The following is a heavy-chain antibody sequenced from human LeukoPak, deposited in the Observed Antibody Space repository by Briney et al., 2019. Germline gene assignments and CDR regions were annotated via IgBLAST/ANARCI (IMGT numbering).Heavy chain of an antibody. J-gene: IGHJ2*01. CDR2: VSYSGST. V-gene: IGHV4-39*02. CDR3: ARPHDYRSNDWYFDL. Sequence: SETLSLTCTVSGGSISRSGYYWAWIRQPPGKGLEWIGSVSYSGSTYYNPSVQSRVTISVDTSKNHFYLKLSSVTAADTAVYYCARPHDYRSNDWYFDLWGRGTLVTVSS. CDR1: GGSISRSGYY. D-gene: IGHD4-11*01.